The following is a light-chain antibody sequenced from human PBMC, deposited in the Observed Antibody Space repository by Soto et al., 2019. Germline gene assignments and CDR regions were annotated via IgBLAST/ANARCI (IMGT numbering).Light chain of an antibody. V-gene: IGLV2-14*03. CDR3: SSYTSSSTRV. CDR2: EVS. J-gene: IGLJ1*01. CDR1: SSDVGAYDY. Sequence: QSVLTQPASVSGFPGQSITISCTGTSSDVGAYDYVSWYQQHPDKAPKLMIYEVSNRPSGVSSRFSGSKSVNTATLTISGLQAEDEADYYCSSYTSSSTRVFGNGTKVTVL.